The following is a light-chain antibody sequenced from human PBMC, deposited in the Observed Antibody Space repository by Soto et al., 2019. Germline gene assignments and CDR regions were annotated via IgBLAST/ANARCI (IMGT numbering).Light chain of an antibody. CDR2: EVS. CDR1: QSLLHITGETF. J-gene: IGKJ5*01. Sequence: DFLIKNGAIALPVTPGQTASIYCKPSQSLLHITGETFLFWYLQKPGQSPQLLIYEVSTRVSGVPDRFSGSGSGTDFTLEISRVETDDVGIYYCMQSTHSTPKFRQGTRLEIK. V-gene: IGKV2-29*03. CDR3: MQSTHSTPK.